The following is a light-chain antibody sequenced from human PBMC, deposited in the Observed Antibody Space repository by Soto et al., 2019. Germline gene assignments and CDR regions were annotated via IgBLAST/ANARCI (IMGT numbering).Light chain of an antibody. J-gene: IGKJ4*01. V-gene: IGKV1-33*01. CDR1: QDISNY. CDR2: DAS. CDR3: QQYDHLLT. Sequence: DIQMTQSPSSLSASVGDRVTITCQASQDISNYLNWYQQKPGKAPKLLIYDASNFETGVPSRFSGSGSGTDFTFTISSLQAEDIATYYCQQYDHLLTFGGGTKVEIK.